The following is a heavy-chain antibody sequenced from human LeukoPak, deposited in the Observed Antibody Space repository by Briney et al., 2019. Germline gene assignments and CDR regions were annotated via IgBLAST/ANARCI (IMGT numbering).Heavy chain of an antibody. J-gene: IGHJ4*02. CDR2: IIPIFGTA. CDR3: ARMGHYYDSSGYYYPPPFDY. CDR1: GGTFSSYA. Sequence: SVKVSCKASGGTFSSYAISWVRQAPGQGLEWMGGIIPIFGTANYAQKFQGRVTITADKSTSTAYMELSSLRSEDTAVYYCARMGHYYDSSGYYYPPPFDYWGQGTLVTVSS. D-gene: IGHD3-22*01. V-gene: IGHV1-69*06.